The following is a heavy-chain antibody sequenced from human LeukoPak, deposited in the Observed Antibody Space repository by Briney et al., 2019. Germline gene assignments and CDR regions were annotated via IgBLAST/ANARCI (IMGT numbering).Heavy chain of an antibody. CDR3: ARDSMITFGGTHYMDV. D-gene: IGHD3-16*01. V-gene: IGHV4-39*07. Sequence: SETLSLTCTVSGGSISSSSSYWGWIRQPPGKGLEWIGSIYYSGSTYYNPSLKSRVTISVDTSKNQFSLKLSSVTAADTAVYYCARDSMITFGGTHYMDVWGKGTTVTVSS. CDR2: IYYSGST. CDR1: GGSISSSSSY. J-gene: IGHJ6*03.